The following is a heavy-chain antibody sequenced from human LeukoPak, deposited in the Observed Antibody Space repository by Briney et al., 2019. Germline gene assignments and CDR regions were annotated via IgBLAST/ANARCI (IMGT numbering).Heavy chain of an antibody. D-gene: IGHD1-26*01. CDR3: ARGRDGIVGATDFDY. J-gene: IGHJ4*02. V-gene: IGHV4-31*03. CDR1: GGSISSGGYY. Sequence: SETLSLTCTVSGGSISSGGYYWSWIRQHPGKGLEWIGYIYYSGSTYYNPSLKSRVTISVDTSKNQFSLKLSSVTAADTAVYYCARGRDGIVGATDFDYWGQGTLVTVSS. CDR2: IYYSGST.